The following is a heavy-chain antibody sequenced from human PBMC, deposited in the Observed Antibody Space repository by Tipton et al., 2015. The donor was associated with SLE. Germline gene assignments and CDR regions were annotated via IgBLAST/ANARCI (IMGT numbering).Heavy chain of an antibody. CDR1: GGSLSDYY. CDR2: INHSGST. D-gene: IGHD3-3*01. J-gene: IGHJ4*02. Sequence: TLSLTCAVYGGSLSDYYWSWIRQPPGKGLEWIGEINHSGSTNYNPSLKSRVTISVDTSKNQFSLKLSSVTAADTAVYYCARVKSIFGVVIIDYWGQGTLVTVSS. V-gene: IGHV4-34*01. CDR3: ARVKSIFGVVIIDY.